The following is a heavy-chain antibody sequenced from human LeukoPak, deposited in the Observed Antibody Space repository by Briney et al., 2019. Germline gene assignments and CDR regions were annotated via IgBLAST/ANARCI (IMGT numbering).Heavy chain of an antibody. J-gene: IGHJ4*02. Sequence: SETLSLPCAVYGGSFSGYYWSWIRQPPGKGLEWIGEINHSGSTNYNPSLKSRVTISVDTSKNQFSLKLSSVTAADTAVYYCARGIHFVWYGGGYFDYWGQGTLVTVSS. CDR1: GGSFSGYY. CDR3: ARGIHFVWYGGGYFDY. CDR2: INHSGST. V-gene: IGHV4-34*01. D-gene: IGHD6-13*01.